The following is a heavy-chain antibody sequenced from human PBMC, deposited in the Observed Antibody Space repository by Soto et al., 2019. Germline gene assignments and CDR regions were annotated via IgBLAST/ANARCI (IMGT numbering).Heavy chain of an antibody. V-gene: IGHV3-30*03. CDR3: AGSYGDLPY. J-gene: IGHJ4*02. Sequence: QVQLVESGGGVVQPGRSLRLSCAASGFTFSSFGMHWVRQAPGKGLEWVAVISYDGSNKYYADSVKGRFTISRDNSKNTLYLQMNSLRAEDTAVYYCAGSYGDLPYWGQGTLVTVSS. CDR2: ISYDGSNK. D-gene: IGHD4-17*01. CDR1: GFTFSSFG.